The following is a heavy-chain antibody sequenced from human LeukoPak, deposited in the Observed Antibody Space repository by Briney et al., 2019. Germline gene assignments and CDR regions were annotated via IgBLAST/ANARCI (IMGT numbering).Heavy chain of an antibody. CDR3: ARGLGYCSSTSCRTFDY. V-gene: IGHV1-69*06. CDR2: IIPIFGTA. J-gene: IGHJ4*02. CDR1: GGTFSSYA. Sequence: ASVKVSCKASGGTFSSYAISWVRQAPGQGLEWMGGIIPIFGTANYAQKFQGRVTITADKSTSTAYMELSSLRSEDTAVYYCARGLGYCSSTSCRTFDYWSQGTLVTVSS. D-gene: IGHD2-2*01.